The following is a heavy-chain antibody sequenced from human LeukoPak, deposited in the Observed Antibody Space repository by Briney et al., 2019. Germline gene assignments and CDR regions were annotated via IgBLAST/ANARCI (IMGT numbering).Heavy chain of an antibody. V-gene: IGHV4-34*01. CDR3: ARTTGYYFDY. D-gene: IGHD4-17*01. Sequence: PSETLSLTCAVYGGSFSGYYWSWIRQPPGKGLEWIGEINHSGSTNYNPSLKSRVTISVDTSKNQFSLKLSFVTAADTAVYYCARTTGYYFDYWGQGTLVTVSS. CDR1: GGSFSGYY. J-gene: IGHJ4*02. CDR2: INHSGST.